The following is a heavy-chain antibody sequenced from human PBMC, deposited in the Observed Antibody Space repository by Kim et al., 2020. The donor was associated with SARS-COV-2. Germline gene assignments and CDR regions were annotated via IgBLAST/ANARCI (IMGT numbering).Heavy chain of an antibody. J-gene: IGHJ5*02. D-gene: IGHD3-22*01. CDR3: ATAPPYDYDSSGYYPDWFDP. V-gene: IGHV1-24*01. CDR2: FDPEDGET. CDR1: GYTLTELS. Sequence: ASVKVSCKVSGYTLTELSMHWVRQAPGKGLEWMGGFDPEDGETIYAQKFQGRVTMTEDTSTDTAYMELSSLRSEDTAVYSCATAPPYDYDSSGYYPDWFDPWGQGTLVTVSS.